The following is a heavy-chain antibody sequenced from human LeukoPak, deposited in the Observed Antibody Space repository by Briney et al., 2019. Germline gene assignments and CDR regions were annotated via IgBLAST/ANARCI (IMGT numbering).Heavy chain of an antibody. CDR1: GFAFNTYA. CDR3: ARHDWFDP. J-gene: IGHJ5*02. Sequence: PGGSLRLSCITSGFAFNTYAMHWVRQAPGKGLEWVSTIYSGGSTYYADSEKGRFTISRDNSKNTLYLQMNSLRAEDTAVYYCARHDWFDPWGRGTLVTVSS. V-gene: IGHV3-66*04. CDR2: IYSGGST.